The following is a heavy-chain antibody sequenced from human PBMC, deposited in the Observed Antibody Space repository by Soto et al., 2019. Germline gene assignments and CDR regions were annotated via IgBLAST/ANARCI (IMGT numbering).Heavy chain of an antibody. CDR2: INAGNGNT. D-gene: IGHD4-17*01. J-gene: IGHJ3*02. V-gene: IGHV1-3*01. CDR3: ARGEGVTTDAFDI. Sequence: QVQLVQSGAEVKKPEASVKVSCKASGYTFTSYAMHWVRQAPGQRLEWMGWINAGNGNTKYSQKFQGRVTITRDTSASTAYMELSSLRSEDTAVYYCARGEGVTTDAFDIWGQGTMVTVSS. CDR1: GYTFTSYA.